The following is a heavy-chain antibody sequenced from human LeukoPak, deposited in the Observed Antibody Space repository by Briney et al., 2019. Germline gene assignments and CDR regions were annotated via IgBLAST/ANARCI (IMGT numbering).Heavy chain of an antibody. CDR3: ARGYSGSYFGNYYYMDV. CDR2: IRYDGSNK. J-gene: IGHJ6*03. Sequence: GGSLRLSCAASGFTFSSYGMHWVRQAPGKGLEWVAFIRYDGSNKYYADSVKGRFTISRDNAKNSLYLQMNSPRAEDTAVYYCARGYSGSYFGNYYYMDVWGKGTTVTVSS. V-gene: IGHV3-30*02. D-gene: IGHD1-26*01. CDR1: GFTFSSYG.